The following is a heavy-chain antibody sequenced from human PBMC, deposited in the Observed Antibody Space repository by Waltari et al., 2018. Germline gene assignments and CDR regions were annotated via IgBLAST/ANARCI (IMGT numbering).Heavy chain of an antibody. J-gene: IGHJ4*02. D-gene: IGHD1-26*01. Sequence: QVQLQESGPGLVKPSETLSLTCAVSGYSISSGYYWGWIRQPAGKGLEWIGSIYHSGSTYYNPSLKSRVTISVDTSKNQFSLKLSSVTAADTAVYYCARRSGSLGHFDYWGQGTLVTVSS. CDR1: GYSISSGYY. CDR2: IYHSGST. V-gene: IGHV4-38-2*01. CDR3: ARRSGSLGHFDY.